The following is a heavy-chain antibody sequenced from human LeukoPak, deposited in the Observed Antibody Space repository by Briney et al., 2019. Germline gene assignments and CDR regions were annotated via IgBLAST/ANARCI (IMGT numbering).Heavy chain of an antibody. CDR2: ISTYNGNT. J-gene: IGHJ4*02. CDR3: ARGDDYGDYWGLY. V-gene: IGHV1-18*01. CDR1: GYTFTKYG. D-gene: IGHD4-17*01. Sequence: GASVKVSCKASGYTFTKYGITWVRQAPGQGLEWMGWISTYNGNTNYAQKLQGRVTMTTDTSTSTAYMELRSLISDDAAVYYCARGDDYGDYWGLYWGQGALVTVSS.